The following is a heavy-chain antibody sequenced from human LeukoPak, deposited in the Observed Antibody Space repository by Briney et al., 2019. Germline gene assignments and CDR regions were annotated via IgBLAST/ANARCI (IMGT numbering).Heavy chain of an antibody. D-gene: IGHD3-16*02. CDR3: ARASVVYDYVWGSYRPSHFDD. CDR1: GYTFRDYY. Sequence: ASVKVSCKASGYTFRDYYIHWVRQAPGQGLEWMGWINPNGGDTNYAQKFKGWVTMTRVTSISTAYMEVGRLRSDDTAIYYCARASVVYDYVWGSYRPSHFDDWGQGTLVTVSS. J-gene: IGHJ4*02. V-gene: IGHV1-2*04. CDR2: INPNGGDT.